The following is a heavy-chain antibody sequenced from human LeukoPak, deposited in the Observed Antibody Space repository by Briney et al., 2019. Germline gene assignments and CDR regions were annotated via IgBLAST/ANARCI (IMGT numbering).Heavy chain of an antibody. V-gene: IGHV1-2*06. Sequence: ASVKVSCKASGYTFTGYYMHWVRQAPGQGLEWMGRINPNSGGTNYAQKFQGRVTMTRDTSISTAYMELSRLRSDDTAVYYCARDPEGDSTPFDPWGQGTLVTVSS. J-gene: IGHJ5*02. CDR1: GYTFTGYY. D-gene: IGHD3-22*01. CDR2: INPNSGGT. CDR3: ARDPEGDSTPFDP.